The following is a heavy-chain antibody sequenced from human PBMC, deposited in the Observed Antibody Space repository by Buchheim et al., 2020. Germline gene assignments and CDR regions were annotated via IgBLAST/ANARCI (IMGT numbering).Heavy chain of an antibody. J-gene: IGHJ5*02. CDR2: INHSGST. CDR3: AGGGRRDSSWPYNWFDP. Sequence: QVQLQQWGAGLLKPSETLSLTCAVYGGSFSGYYWSWIRQPPGKGLEWIGEINHSGSTNYNPSLKSRVTISVDTSKNQLSLKLSSVTAADTAVYYCAGGGRRDSSWPYNWFDPWGQGTL. V-gene: IGHV4-34*01. CDR1: GGSFSGYY. D-gene: IGHD6-13*01.